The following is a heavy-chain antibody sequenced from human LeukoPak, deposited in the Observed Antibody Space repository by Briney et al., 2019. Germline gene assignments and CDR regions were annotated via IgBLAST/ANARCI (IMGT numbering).Heavy chain of an antibody. CDR2: VYSSGST. CDR1: GGSISSGNYY. CDR3: ARDNGRGGSFSDYLRYFQH. D-gene: IGHD5/OR15-5a*01. Sequence: SETLSLTCTVSGGSISSGNYYWSGIRQPAGKGLEWIGRVYSSGSTNYNPSLKSRVTISIDTSKNQFSLKLYSVTAADTAVYYSARDNGRGGSFSDYLRYFQHWGQGTLVTVSS. V-gene: IGHV4-61*02. J-gene: IGHJ1*01.